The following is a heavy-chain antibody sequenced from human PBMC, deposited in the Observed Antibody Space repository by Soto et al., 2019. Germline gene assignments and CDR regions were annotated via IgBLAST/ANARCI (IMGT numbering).Heavy chain of an antibody. CDR3: ARQGCGALHGLVDV. Sequence: QVQLQESGPGLVKPSETLSLSCTVSGGSISSYYWSWIRQPPGKGMEWIGYVHHSWGSTYNPSLQSRVAISLDTSKSQFSLKLTSVTATETDVYYCARQGCGALHGLVDVWGQGTTVTVSS. V-gene: IGHV4-59*08. CDR2: VHHSWGS. CDR1: GGSISSYY. D-gene: IGHD1-26*01. J-gene: IGHJ6*02.